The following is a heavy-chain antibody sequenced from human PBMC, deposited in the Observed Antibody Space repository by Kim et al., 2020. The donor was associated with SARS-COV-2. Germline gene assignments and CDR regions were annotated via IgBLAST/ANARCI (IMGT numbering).Heavy chain of an antibody. CDR1: GFTFSSYE. Sequence: GGSLRLSCAASGFTFSSYEMNWVRQAPGKGLEWVSYISSSGSTIYYADSVKGRFTISRDNAKNSLYLQMNSRRAEDTAVYYCALGDTDCYYYGMDVWGQGTTVTVSS. J-gene: IGHJ6*02. CDR2: ISSSGSTI. CDR3: ALGDTDCYYYGMDV. V-gene: IGHV3-48*03. D-gene: IGHD4-17*01.